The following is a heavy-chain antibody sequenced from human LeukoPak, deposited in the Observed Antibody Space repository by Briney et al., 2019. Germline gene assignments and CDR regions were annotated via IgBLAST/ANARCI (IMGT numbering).Heavy chain of an antibody. J-gene: IGHJ4*02. Sequence: SETLSLTCTVSGGSISSSSAYWGWIRQPPGKGLEWIGSIYYSKNTYYNPPLKSRVSISADTSKNQFSLTLGSVSATDTAVYYCVSPRGFSYGYFDYWGQGTLVTVSS. CDR2: IYYSKNT. D-gene: IGHD5-18*01. CDR3: VSPRGFSYGYFDY. CDR1: GGSISSSSAY. V-gene: IGHV4-39*01.